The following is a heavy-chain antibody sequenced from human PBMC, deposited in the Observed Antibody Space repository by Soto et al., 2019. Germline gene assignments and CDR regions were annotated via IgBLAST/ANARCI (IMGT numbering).Heavy chain of an antibody. CDR1: GYRFTSSW. Sequence: GESLKISCKASGYRFTSSWIGWVRQMPGKGLEWMGIIYPGDSDTRYRPSFQGQVTISADKSSSTAYLQWKSLQASDTAMYYCARLPGIVAPGTVFLNNWGQGTMVTVS. CDR2: IYPGDSDT. J-gene: IGHJ4*02. D-gene: IGHD1-1*01. V-gene: IGHV5-51*01. CDR3: ARLPGIVAPGTVFLNN.